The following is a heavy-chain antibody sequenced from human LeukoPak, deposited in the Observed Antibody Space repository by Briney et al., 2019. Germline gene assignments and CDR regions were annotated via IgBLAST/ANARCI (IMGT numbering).Heavy chain of an antibody. J-gene: IGHJ5*02. V-gene: IGHV4-59*01. Sequence: SETLSLTCTVYGGSISSYYWSWIRQPPGKGLEWIGYIYYSGNTNYNPSLKSRVTISVDTSRNQFSLKLSSVTAADTAVYYCARDGGAASPWFDPWGQGTLVPSPQ. CDR3: ARDGGAASPWFDP. CDR2: IYYSGNT. CDR1: GGSISSYY. D-gene: IGHD6-6*01.